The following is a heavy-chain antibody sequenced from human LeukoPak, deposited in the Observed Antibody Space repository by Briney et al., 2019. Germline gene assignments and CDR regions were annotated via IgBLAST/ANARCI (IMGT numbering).Heavy chain of an antibody. D-gene: IGHD1-26*01. V-gene: IGHV1-18*01. J-gene: IGHJ4*02. CDR3: ATEGRPDQGLN. CDR2: ISGYNGDT. CDR1: GYTLTSYG. Sequence: ASVKVSCKASGYTLTSYGISWVRQAPGQGLEWVGWISGYNGDTNYAQKFQGRVTMTKDTNTSTAYMELSSLRSEDTAVYYCATEGRPDQGLNWGQGTLVTVSS.